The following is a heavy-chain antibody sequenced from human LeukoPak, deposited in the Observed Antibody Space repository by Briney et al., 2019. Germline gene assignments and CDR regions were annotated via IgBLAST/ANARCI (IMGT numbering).Heavy chain of an antibody. CDR1: GFTFSSYA. Sequence: GGSLRLSCAASGFTFSSYAMSWVGRAPGKGLRGVSAISGSGGSTYYADSVKGRFTISRDNSKNTLYLQMNSLRAEDTAVYYCAKVGGDYFLDYWGQGTLVTVSS. CDR2: ISGSGGST. V-gene: IGHV3-23*01. D-gene: IGHD4-17*01. J-gene: IGHJ4*02. CDR3: AKVGGDYFLDY.